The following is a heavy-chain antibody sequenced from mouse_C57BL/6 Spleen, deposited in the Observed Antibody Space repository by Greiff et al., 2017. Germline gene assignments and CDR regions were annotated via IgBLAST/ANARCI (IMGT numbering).Heavy chain of an antibody. V-gene: IGHV5-16*01. D-gene: IGHD1-1*01. J-gene: IGHJ1*03. CDR1: GFTFSDYY. Sequence: EVKLVESEGGLVQPGRSMKLSCTASGFTFSDYYMAWVRQVPEKGLEWVANINYDGSSTYYLDSLKSRFIISRDNAKNILYLQMSSLKSEDTATYYCARDPPYYYGSSPWYFDVWGTGTTVTVSS. CDR2: INYDGSST. CDR3: ARDPPYYYGSSPWYFDV.